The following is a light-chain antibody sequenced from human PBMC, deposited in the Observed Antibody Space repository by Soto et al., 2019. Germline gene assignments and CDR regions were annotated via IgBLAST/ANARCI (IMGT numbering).Light chain of an antibody. J-gene: IGKJ1*01. CDR2: DAS. V-gene: IGKV3-20*01. Sequence: DIVLTQSPGTLSLSPGDRATLSCRASQSVSNYVAWYQQRPGQAPRLLIYDASNRATGIPVRFSGSGSGTDFTLTISRLEPEDFAVYYCQQYDSPPKTFGQGTKVDIK. CDR1: QSVSNY. CDR3: QQYDSPPKT.